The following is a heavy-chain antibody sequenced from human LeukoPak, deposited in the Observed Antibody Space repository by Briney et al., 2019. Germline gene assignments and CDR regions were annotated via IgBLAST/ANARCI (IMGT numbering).Heavy chain of an antibody. D-gene: IGHD2-2*01. J-gene: IGHJ4*02. CDR3: ARAGVHIVVVPAAIDY. Sequence: GGSLSLSCAASGFTLSRNYMSWVRQAPGKGLVGVSVIYCGGSTYYADSVKGRINISRDNTKGSLFLQMNRLRAEDTAVYYCARAGVHIVVVPAAIDYWGREPWSPSPQ. CDR1: GFTLSRNY. V-gene: IGHV3-53*01. CDR2: IYCGGST.